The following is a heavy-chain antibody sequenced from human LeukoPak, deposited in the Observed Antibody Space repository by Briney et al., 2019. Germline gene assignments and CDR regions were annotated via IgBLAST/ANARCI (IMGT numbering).Heavy chain of an antibody. CDR1: GFTFSSYS. CDR2: ISSSSGTI. J-gene: IGHJ6*02. V-gene: IGHV3-48*01. CDR3: ANENPGYYYYGMDV. Sequence: GGSLRLSCAASGFTFSSYSMNWVRQAPGKGLEWVSYISSSSGTIYYADSVKGRFTISRDNSKNTLYLQMNSLRAEDTAVYYCANENPGYYYYGMDVWGQGTTVTVSS.